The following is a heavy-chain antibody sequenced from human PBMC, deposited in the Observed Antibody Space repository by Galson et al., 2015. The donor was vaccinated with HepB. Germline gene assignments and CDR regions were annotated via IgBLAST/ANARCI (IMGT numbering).Heavy chain of an antibody. J-gene: IGHJ5*02. CDR2: VCSSGSP. D-gene: IGHD1-1*01. CDR3: ARDRCVTGTTCYHPNDL. Sequence: SETLSLTCTVSGVSINSYCWSWIRQPGGQGLEWIGRVCSSGSPHYNPSLKSRVTMSVDTSKNQVSLQLMSVTAADTAVYFCARDRCVTGTTCYHPNDLWGQGILVTVSS. CDR1: GVSINSYC. V-gene: IGHV4-4*07.